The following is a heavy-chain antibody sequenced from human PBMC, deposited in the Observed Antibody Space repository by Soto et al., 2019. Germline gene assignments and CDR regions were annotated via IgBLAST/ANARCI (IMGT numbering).Heavy chain of an antibody. CDR1: GCTFTSYG. J-gene: IGHJ4*02. CDR3: ARDRTPLLWVGDPGY. V-gene: IGHV1-18*01. CDR2: ISAYNGNT. D-gene: IGHD3-10*01. Sequence: QVQLVQSGAEVKNPGASVKVSCKASGCTFTSYGISWVRQAPGQGLEWMGWISAYNGNTNYAQKLQGRVTMTTDTSTSTAYMELRSLRSDDTAVYYCARDRTPLLWVGDPGYWGQGTLVTVSS.